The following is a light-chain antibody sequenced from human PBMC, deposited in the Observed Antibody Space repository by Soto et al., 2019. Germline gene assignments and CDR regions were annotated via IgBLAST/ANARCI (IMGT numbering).Light chain of an antibody. J-gene: IGLJ2*01. CDR1: SSNIGTPYD. V-gene: IGLV1-40*01. CDR2: GNN. CDR3: QSYDSSLSAVV. Sequence: QSVLTQPPSVSGAPGQRVTISCTGSSSNIGTPYDVHWYQQLPGTAPKVLIYGNNNRPSGVPDRFSGSKSGASASLAITGLQAEDEADYYCQSYDSSLSAVVFGGGTKLTVL.